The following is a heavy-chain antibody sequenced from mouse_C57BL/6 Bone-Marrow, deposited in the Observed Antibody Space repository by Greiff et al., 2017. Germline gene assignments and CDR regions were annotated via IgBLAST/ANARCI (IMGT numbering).Heavy chain of an antibody. Sequence: VKLQQSGAELARPGASVKLSCKASGYTFTSYGISWVKQRTGQGLEWIGEIYPRSGNTYYNEKFKGKATLTADKSSSTAYMELRSLTSEDSAVYFCARAHYGSSHAFAYWGQGTLVTVSA. V-gene: IGHV1-81*01. CDR3: ARAHYGSSHAFAY. CDR1: GYTFTSYG. J-gene: IGHJ3*01. CDR2: IYPRSGNT. D-gene: IGHD1-1*01.